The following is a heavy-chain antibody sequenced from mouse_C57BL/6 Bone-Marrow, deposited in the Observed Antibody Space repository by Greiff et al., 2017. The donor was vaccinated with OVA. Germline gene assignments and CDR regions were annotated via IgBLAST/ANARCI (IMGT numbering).Heavy chain of an antibody. CDR1: GFSFNTYA. J-gene: IGHJ2*01. CDR2: IRSKSNNYAT. CDR3: GRQRYDYDVEDFDY. Sequence: EVQLVESGGGLVQPKGSLKLSCAASGFSFNTYAMNWVRQAPGKGLEWVARIRSKSNNYATYYADSVKDRFTISRDDSESMLYLQMNNLKTEDTAMYYCGRQRYDYDVEDFDYWGQGTTLTVSS. D-gene: IGHD2-4*01. V-gene: IGHV10-1*01.